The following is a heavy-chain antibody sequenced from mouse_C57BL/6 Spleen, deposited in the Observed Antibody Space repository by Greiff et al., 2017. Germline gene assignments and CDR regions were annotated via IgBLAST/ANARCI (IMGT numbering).Heavy chain of an antibody. D-gene: IGHD2-4*01. CDR3: ARGDYDGMGGD. CDR1: GYTFTDYY. J-gene: IGHJ4*01. CDR2: INPNNGGT. Sequence: VQLQQSGPELVKPGASVKISCKASGYTFTDYYMNWVKQSHGKSLEWIGDINPNNGGTSYNQKFKGKATLTVDKSSSTAYMELRSLTAEDSAVYYCARGDYDGMGGDWGQGTSVTVAS. V-gene: IGHV1-26*01.